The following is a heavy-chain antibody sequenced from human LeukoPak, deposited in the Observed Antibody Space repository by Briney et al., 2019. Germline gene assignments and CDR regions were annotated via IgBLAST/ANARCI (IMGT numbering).Heavy chain of an antibody. CDR2: IIPIFGTA. V-gene: IGHV1-69*01. CDR3: ASFNACVGDCYSSPDYFDY. CDR1: GGTFSSYA. D-gene: IGHD2-21*01. J-gene: IGHJ4*02. Sequence: SVKVSCKASGGTFSSYAISGGRQAPGQGLEWMGGIIPIFGTANDAQKFQGRVTIAADEPTSTAYMELSSLRSEDTAVYYCASFNACVGDCYSSPDYFDYWGQGTLVTVSS.